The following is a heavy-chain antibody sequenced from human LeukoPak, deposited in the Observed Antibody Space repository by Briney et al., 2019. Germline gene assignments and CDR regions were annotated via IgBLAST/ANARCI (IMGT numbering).Heavy chain of an antibody. CDR1: GDSVSSNSAA. D-gene: IGHD2-15*01. CDR3: ARGDIVVVVAATVYYYYGMDV. J-gene: IGHJ6*02. V-gene: IGHV6-1*01. CDR2: TYYRSKWYN. Sequence: SQTLSLTCAISGDSVSSNSAAWNWIRQSPSRGLEWLGRTYYRSKWYNDYAVSVKSRITINPDTSKNRFSLQLNSVTPEDTAVYYCARGDIVVVVAATVYYYYGMDVWGQGTTVTVSS.